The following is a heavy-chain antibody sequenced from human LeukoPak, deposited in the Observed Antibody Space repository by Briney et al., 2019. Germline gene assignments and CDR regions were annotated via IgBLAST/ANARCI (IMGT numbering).Heavy chain of an antibody. D-gene: IGHD2-15*01. CDR1: GYTFTTSG. Sequence: GASVKVSCKASGYTFTTSGISWVRQAPGQGLEWMGWISAYNGNTKYAQKFQGRVTMTTDTSTSTAYMELRSLRSDDTAVYYCERATIHEVEVAAIRFDYWGQGTLVTVSS. V-gene: IGHV1-18*01. CDR3: ERATIHEVEVAAIRFDY. J-gene: IGHJ4*02. CDR2: ISAYNGNT.